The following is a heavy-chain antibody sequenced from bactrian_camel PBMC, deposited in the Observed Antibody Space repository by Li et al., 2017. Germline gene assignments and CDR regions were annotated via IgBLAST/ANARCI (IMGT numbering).Heavy chain of an antibody. J-gene: IGHJ6*01. D-gene: IGHD6*01. Sequence: DVQLVESGGGSVLAGGSLRLACGLSGDTVSNYCMAWFRQVPGKGREVVATISAGGGGTYYADSVKGRFTTSRDNAKKTVYLQMHNLEPEDTATYICASEGPGGSCFTHGYFGQGTQVTVS. CDR3: ASEGPGGSCFTHGY. CDR2: ISAGGGGT. V-gene: IGHV3S40*01. CDR1: GDTVSNYC.